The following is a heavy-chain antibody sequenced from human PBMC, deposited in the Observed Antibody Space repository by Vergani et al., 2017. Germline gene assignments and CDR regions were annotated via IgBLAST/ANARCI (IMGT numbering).Heavy chain of an antibody. CDR1: GGTFSSYT. J-gene: IGHJ4*02. D-gene: IGHD2-2*01. CDR3: ARLRPADY. CDR2: IITLMGTA. V-gene: IGHV1-69*01. Sequence: QVQLVQSGAEVKKPGSSVKVSCKASGGTFSSYTISWVRQAPGQGLEWMGGIITLMGTAKYAQKFQGTFTISADESTSTAYMELNSLRSEDTAVYYCARLRPADYWGQGSLVTVSS.